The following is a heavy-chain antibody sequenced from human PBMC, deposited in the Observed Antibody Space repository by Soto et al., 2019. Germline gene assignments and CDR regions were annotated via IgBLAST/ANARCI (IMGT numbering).Heavy chain of an antibody. D-gene: IGHD2-2*01. CDR3: ARVQEVEPPANNFFDS. Sequence: VQLVQSGAEVKMPGASVKVSCTASGYTFTSSVISWLRQAPGQGLEWMGWISTYNGNTNYAQKFQGRLTMTTDTSTTTAYMELRSLRSDDTAVYSCARVQEVEPPANNFFDSWGQGTLVTVSS. CDR1: GYTFTSSV. J-gene: IGHJ5*01. CDR2: ISTYNGNT. V-gene: IGHV1-18*01.